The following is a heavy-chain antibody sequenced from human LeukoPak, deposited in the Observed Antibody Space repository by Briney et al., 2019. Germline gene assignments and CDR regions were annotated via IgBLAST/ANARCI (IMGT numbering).Heavy chain of an antibody. V-gene: IGHV1-69*05. CDR1: GGTFSSFA. Sequence: GASVKVSCKTSGGTFSSFAMNWVRHAPGQGLEWMGGIIPIFGTANYAQKFQGRVTITTDESTSTAYMELSSLRSEDTAVYYCARAAGAARLDVWGQGTLVTVSS. D-gene: IGHD6-6*01. CDR3: ARAAGAARLDV. CDR2: IIPIFGTA. J-gene: IGHJ4*02.